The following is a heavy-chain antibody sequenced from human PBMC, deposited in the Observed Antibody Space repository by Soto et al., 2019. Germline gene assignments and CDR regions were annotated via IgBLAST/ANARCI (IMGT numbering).Heavy chain of an antibody. CDR3: TPLLKYWNGSNWFGP. Sequence: GVSLRLSCSASGFTFSHSALHWLRQASGKGLEWVGRIRSKANSYATAYAASVKGRFTISRDDSKNTAYLQMNSLKTEDTAVYYCTPLLKYWNGSNWFGPWGQGT. J-gene: IGHJ5*02. V-gene: IGHV3-73*01. CDR1: GFTFSHSA. CDR2: IRSKANSYAT. D-gene: IGHD1-1*01.